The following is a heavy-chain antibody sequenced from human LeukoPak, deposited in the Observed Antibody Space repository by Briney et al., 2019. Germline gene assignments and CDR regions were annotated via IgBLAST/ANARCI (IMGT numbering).Heavy chain of an antibody. CDR1: GFTFSIYG. CDR2: ISGSGGST. D-gene: IGHD3-9*01. J-gene: IGHJ4*02. Sequence: PGGSLRLSCAAFGFTFSIYGMSWVRQAPGKGLEWVSAISGSGGSTYYADSAKGRFTISRDNSKNTLYLQMNSLRAEDTAVYYCAKDYAVLRYFDWLLSPFDYWGQGTLVTVSS. CDR3: AKDYAVLRYFDWLLSPFDY. V-gene: IGHV3-23*01.